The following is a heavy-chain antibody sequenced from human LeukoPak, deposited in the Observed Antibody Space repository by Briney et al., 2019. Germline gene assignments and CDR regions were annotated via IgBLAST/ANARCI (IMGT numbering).Heavy chain of an antibody. CDR2: ISGSGGST. CDR1: GFTFSSYA. V-gene: IGHV3-23*01. J-gene: IGHJ6*02. CDR3: AKILERELQYYYYGMDV. D-gene: IGHD1-1*01. Sequence: GGSLRLSCAASGFTFSSYAMSWVRQAPGKGLEWVSAISGSGGSTYYADSVKGRFAISRDNSKNTLYLQMNSLRAEDTAVYYCAKILERELQYYYYGMDVWGQGTSVTVSS.